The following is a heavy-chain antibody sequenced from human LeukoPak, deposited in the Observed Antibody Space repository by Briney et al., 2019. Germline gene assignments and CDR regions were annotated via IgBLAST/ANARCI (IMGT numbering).Heavy chain of an antibody. CDR2: ISAYNGNT. V-gene: IGHV1-18*01. D-gene: IGHD2-2*01. CDR3: AREVVPLADVFYWLDP. Sequence: ASVKVSCKASGYTFTSYGISWVRQAPGQGLEWMGWISAYNGNTNYAQKLQGRVTMTTDTSTSTVYMELRSLRSDDTAVYYCAREVVPLADVFYWLDPWGQGTLVTVSS. J-gene: IGHJ5*02. CDR1: GYTFTSYG.